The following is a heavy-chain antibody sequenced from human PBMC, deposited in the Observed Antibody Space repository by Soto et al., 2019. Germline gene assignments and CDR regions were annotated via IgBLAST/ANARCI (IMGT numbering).Heavy chain of an antibody. J-gene: IGHJ4*02. Sequence: GASVKVSCKASGYTFSNYAISWVRQAPGQGLEWMGWITAYNYNTNYAQKLQDRVAMTSDTSTSTAYMELRSLRSDDTAVYYCARVGSSGYYKLDYWGQGTLVTVSS. V-gene: IGHV1-18*04. CDR3: ARVGSSGYYKLDY. CDR2: ITAYNYNT. CDR1: GYTFSNYA. D-gene: IGHD6-19*01.